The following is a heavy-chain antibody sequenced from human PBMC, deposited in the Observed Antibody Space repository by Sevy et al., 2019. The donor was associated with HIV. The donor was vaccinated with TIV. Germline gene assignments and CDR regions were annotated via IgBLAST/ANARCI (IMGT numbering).Heavy chain of an antibody. CDR1: GFSFSSYW. CDR3: ARDKVEVGTMVQDNDY. CDR2: INSDGTYT. J-gene: IGHJ4*02. D-gene: IGHD3-10*01. Sequence: GGSLRLSCAASGFSFSSYWMHWVRQVPGKGLVWLSRINSDGTYTNYGDSAKGRFTISRDNAKNTLYLQMDSLRAEDTAVYYCARDKVEVGTMVQDNDYWGQRTLVTVSS. V-gene: IGHV3-74*01.